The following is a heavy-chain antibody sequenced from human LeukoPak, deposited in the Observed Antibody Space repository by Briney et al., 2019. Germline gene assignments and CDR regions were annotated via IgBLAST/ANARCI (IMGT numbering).Heavy chain of an antibody. CDR1: GFTFSSYW. J-gene: IGHJ3*02. V-gene: IGHV3-74*01. CDR2: INNDGSSA. D-gene: IGHD5-18*01. CDR3: ARDNRLSAYAMEDAFDI. Sequence: GGSLRLSCAASGFTFSSYWLHWVRQTPGKGLIYISRINNDGSSANYADSVRGRFTISRDNAENTLYLQMNSLRAEDTAVYYCARDNRLSAYAMEDAFDIWGQGTMVTASS.